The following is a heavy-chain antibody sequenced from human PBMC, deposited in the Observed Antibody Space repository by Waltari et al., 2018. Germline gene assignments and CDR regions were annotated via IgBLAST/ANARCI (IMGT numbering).Heavy chain of an antibody. J-gene: IGHJ4*02. Sequence: QVQLVQSGAEVKTPGAYVKVSCQAFGYTFTHSYIHWVRQGPGQGLEWMGLVNPDSGVTNYAQNFQGRVTMTRGTSITTVYMELSSLKYEDTAIYYCARGGGVTVPGFDFWGQGNLVTVSS. D-gene: IGHD6-19*01. CDR3: ARGGGVTVPGFDF. CDR2: VNPDSGVT. CDR1: GYTFTHSY. V-gene: IGHV1-2*02.